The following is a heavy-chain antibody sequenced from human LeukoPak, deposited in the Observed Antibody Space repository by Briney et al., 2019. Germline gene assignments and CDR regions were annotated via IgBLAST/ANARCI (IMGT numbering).Heavy chain of an antibody. CDR3: ARHGSVEMAHNEDY. CDR2: IYPGDSDT. D-gene: IGHD5-24*01. J-gene: IGHJ4*02. Sequence: GESLKISCKGSGYRFTNYWIGWVRQMPGKGLEWMGIIYPGDSDTRYSPSFQGQVTISADKSISTAYLQWSSLKASDTAMYYCARHGSVEMAHNEDYWGQGTLDTVSS. CDR1: GYRFTNYW. V-gene: IGHV5-51*01.